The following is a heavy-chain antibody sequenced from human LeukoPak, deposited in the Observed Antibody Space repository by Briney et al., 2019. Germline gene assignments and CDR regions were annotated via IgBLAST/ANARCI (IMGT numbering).Heavy chain of an antibody. Sequence: PSQTLSLTCTVSGGSISSGDYYWSWIRQPPGKGLEWIGYIYYSGSTYYNPSLKSRVTISVDTSKNQFFLKLSSVAAADTAVYYCSGFFCSGPSCSFYFDYWGQGNLVTVSS. CDR2: IYYSGST. D-gene: IGHD2-15*01. CDR1: GGSISSGDYY. V-gene: IGHV4-30-4*08. J-gene: IGHJ4*02. CDR3: SGFFCSGPSCSFYFDY.